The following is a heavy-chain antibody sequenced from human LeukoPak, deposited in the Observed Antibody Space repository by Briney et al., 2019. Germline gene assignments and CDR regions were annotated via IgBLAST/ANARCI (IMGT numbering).Heavy chain of an antibody. CDR2: INSDGSST. Sequence: QPGGSLRLSCAASGFTFSSYWMHWVRQAPGKGLVWVSRINSDGSSTSYADSVKGRFTISRDNAKNTLYLQMNSLRAEDTAVYYCAREGRRQQLVLADWGQGTLVTVSS. V-gene: IGHV3-74*01. CDR3: AREGRRQQLVLAD. D-gene: IGHD6-13*01. J-gene: IGHJ4*02. CDR1: GFTFSSYW.